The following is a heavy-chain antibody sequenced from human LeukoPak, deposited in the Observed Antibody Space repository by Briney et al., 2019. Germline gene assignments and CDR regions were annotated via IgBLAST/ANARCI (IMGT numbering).Heavy chain of an antibody. CDR2: ISGSGGST. CDR1: GFTLSSYS. J-gene: IGHJ5*02. V-gene: IGHV3-23*01. D-gene: IGHD3-10*01. CDR3: AKGAFGDIHNWFDP. Sequence: GGSLRLSCAASGFTLSSYSMNWVRQAPGKGLEWVSAISGSGGSTYYADSVKGRFTISRDNSKNTLYLQMNSLRAEDTAVYYCAKGAFGDIHNWFDPWGQGTLVTVSS.